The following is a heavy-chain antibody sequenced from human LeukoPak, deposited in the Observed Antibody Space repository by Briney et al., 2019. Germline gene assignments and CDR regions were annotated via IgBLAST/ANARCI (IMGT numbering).Heavy chain of an antibody. CDR2: IYYSGST. D-gene: IGHD5/OR15-5a*01. CDR3: ARVSSTILDY. Sequence: SEALSLTCTVSGGSISSYYWSWIRPPPGKGLEWSGYIYYSGSTNYNPSLKSRVTISVDTSKNQFSLKLSSVTAADTAVYYCARVSSTILDYWGQGTLVTVSS. J-gene: IGHJ4*02. V-gene: IGHV4-59*12. CDR1: GGSISSYY.